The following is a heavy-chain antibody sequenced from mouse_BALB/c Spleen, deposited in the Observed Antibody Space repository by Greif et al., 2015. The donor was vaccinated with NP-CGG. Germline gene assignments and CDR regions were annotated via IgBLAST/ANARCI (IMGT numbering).Heavy chain of an antibody. J-gene: IGHJ4*01. CDR1: GFSLTSYG. CDR3: ARDSLYDYDKVMDY. D-gene: IGHD2-4*01. Sequence: QVQLQQSGPGLVAPSQSLSITCTVSGFSLTSYGVHWVRQPPGKGLEWLGVIWAGGSTNYNSALMSRLSISKDDSKSQVFLKMNSLQTDDTAMYYCARDSLYDYDKVMDYWGQGTSVTVSS. CDR2: IWAGGST. V-gene: IGHV2-9*02.